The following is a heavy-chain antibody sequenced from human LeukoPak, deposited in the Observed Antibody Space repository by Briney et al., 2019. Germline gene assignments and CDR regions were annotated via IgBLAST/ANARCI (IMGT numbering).Heavy chain of an antibody. J-gene: IGHJ4*02. CDR1: GFTFSDHY. V-gene: IGHV3-72*01. Sequence: GGSLRLSCAASGFTFSDHYMDWVRQAPGTGPEWVGRTRNKANSYNTEYAASVKGRFTISRDDSQNSLYLQMNSLKTEDTAVYYCARVYSSSWSGSYFVYWGQGTLVTVSS. CDR3: ARVYSSSWSGSYFVY. D-gene: IGHD6-13*01. CDR2: TRNKANSYNT.